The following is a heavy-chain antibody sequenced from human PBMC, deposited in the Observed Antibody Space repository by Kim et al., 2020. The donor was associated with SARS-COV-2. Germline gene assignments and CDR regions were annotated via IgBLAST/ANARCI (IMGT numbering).Heavy chain of an antibody. Sequence: SVKSRITINPDTSKNQFSLQLNSVTPEDTAVYYCARDDVGEAYGDNWFDPWGQGTLVTVSS. J-gene: IGHJ5*02. CDR3: ARDDVGEAYGDNWFDP. D-gene: IGHD4-17*01. V-gene: IGHV6-1*01.